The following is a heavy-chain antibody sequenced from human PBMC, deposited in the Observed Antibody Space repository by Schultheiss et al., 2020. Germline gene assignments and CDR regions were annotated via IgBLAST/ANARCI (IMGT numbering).Heavy chain of an antibody. CDR1: GGSFSGYY. D-gene: IGHD1-7*01. Sequence: SETLSLTCAVYGGSFSGYYWSWIRQPPGKGLEWIGEINHSGSTNYNPSLKSRVTISVDTSKNQFSLKLSSVTAADTAVYYCARDIRELELRLWGQGTLVNVSS. CDR2: INHSGST. V-gene: IGHV4-34*01. CDR3: ARDIRELELRL. J-gene: IGHJ4*02.